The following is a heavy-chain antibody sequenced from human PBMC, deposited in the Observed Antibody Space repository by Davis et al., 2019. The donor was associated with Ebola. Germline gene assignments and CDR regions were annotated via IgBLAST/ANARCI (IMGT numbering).Heavy chain of an antibody. CDR2: ISGSSGSTI. CDR3: ARDSPSPLYYYYYGMDV. V-gene: IGHV3-23*01. Sequence: GGSLRLSCAASGFTFSSYAMSWVRQAPGKGLEWVSAISGSSGSTIYYADSVKGRFTISRDNAKNSLYLQMNSLRAEDTAVYYCARDSPSPLYYYYYGMDVWGQGTTVTVSS. CDR1: GFTFSSYA. J-gene: IGHJ6*02.